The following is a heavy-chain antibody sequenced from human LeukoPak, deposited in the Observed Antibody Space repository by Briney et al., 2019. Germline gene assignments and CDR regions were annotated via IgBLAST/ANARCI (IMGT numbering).Heavy chain of an antibody. V-gene: IGHV3-48*03. D-gene: IGHD3-10*01. Sequence: GGSLRLSCAASGFTFSGHEMNWVRQAPGKGLEWVSYISNSGTTIHYADSVEGRFTISRDKSKKTLYLQMNSLRAEDTAVYYCARVEISMGYFDYWGQGTLVTVSS. J-gene: IGHJ4*02. CDR3: ARVEISMGYFDY. CDR1: GFTFSGHE. CDR2: ISNSGTTI.